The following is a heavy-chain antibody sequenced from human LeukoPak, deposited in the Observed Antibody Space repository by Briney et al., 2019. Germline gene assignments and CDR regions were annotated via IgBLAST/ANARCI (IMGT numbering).Heavy chain of an antibody. CDR1: GGSISSYY. CDR2: IYHSGST. J-gene: IGHJ4*02. Sequence: SETLSLTCTVSGGSISSYYWSWIRQPPGKGLEWLGSIYHSGSTYYNPSLKSRVTISVDTSKNQFSLKLSSVTAADTAVYYCARDWSDSSGYYPGLNWGQGTLVTVSS. V-gene: IGHV4-59*12. CDR3: ARDWSDSSGYYPGLN. D-gene: IGHD3-22*01.